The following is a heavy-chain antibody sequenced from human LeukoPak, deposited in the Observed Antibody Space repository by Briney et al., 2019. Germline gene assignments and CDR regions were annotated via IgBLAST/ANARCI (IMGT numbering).Heavy chain of an antibody. CDR1: GGSISSYY. CDR3: ARVGSGWSFDY. Sequence: SETLSLTCTVSGGSISSYYWSWIRQPAGRGLEWIGRIQTSGRTNYNPSLKSRVTMSVDTSKNKFSLKVNSVTAADTAVYYCARVGSGWSFDYWGQGTLVTVSS. V-gene: IGHV4-4*07. D-gene: IGHD6-19*01. CDR2: IQTSGRT. J-gene: IGHJ4*02.